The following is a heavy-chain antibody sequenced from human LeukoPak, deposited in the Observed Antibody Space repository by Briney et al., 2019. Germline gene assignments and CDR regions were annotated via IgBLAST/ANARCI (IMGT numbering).Heavy chain of an antibody. Sequence: SGGSLRLSCTVSGFSFSTYSMNWVRQAPGKGLEWVSYISRDLTTIYYAGSVKGRFTVSRHNAKNSLYLQMNSLRDEDTAVYYCARDGRFGYGMDVWGQGTTVTVPS. CDR3: ARDGRFGYGMDV. J-gene: IGHJ6*02. CDR1: GFSFSTYS. D-gene: IGHD3-10*01. V-gene: IGHV3-48*02. CDR2: ISRDLTTI.